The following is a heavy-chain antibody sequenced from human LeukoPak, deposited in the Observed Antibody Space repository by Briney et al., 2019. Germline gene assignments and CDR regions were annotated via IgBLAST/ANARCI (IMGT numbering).Heavy chain of an antibody. CDR3: ARDLYYYDSSGYYLGY. Sequence: GGSLRLSCAASGFTFSSYGVHWVRQAPGKGLEWVAVIWYDGSNKYYADSVKGRFTISRDNSKNTLYLQMNSLRAEDTAVYYCARDLYYYDSSGYYLGYWGQGTLVTVSS. CDR2: IWYDGSNK. V-gene: IGHV3-33*08. D-gene: IGHD3-22*01. CDR1: GFTFSSYG. J-gene: IGHJ4*02.